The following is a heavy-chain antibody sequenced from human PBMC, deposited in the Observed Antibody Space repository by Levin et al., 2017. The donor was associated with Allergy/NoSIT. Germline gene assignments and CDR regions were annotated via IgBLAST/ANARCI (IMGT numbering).Heavy chain of an antibody. CDR3: ARHRFTMNIHDGFDI. CDR1: GFTFDDYG. V-gene: IGHV3-20*01. CDR2: INRNGGST. D-gene: IGHD2/OR15-2a*01. Sequence: PGESLKISCAASGFTFDDYGMSWVRQAPGKGLEWVSGINRNGGSTGYADSVKGRLTISRDNAKDSLYLQMNSLRAEDTALYHCARHRFTMNIHDGFDIWGQGTMVIVSS. J-gene: IGHJ3*02.